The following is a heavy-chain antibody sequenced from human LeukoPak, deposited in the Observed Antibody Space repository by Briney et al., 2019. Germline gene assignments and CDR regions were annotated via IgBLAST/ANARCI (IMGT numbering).Heavy chain of an antibody. D-gene: IGHD1-1*01. CDR1: GGSISSNNW. CDR2: IYHSGST. J-gene: IGHJ4*02. Sequence: PSETLSLTCAVSGGSISSNNWWSWVRQPPGKGLEWIGEIYHSGSTNYNPSLKSRVTISVDTSKNQFSLKLSSVTAADTAVYYCARELEDRYYFDYWGQGTLVTVSS. CDR3: ARELEDRYYFDY. V-gene: IGHV4-4*02.